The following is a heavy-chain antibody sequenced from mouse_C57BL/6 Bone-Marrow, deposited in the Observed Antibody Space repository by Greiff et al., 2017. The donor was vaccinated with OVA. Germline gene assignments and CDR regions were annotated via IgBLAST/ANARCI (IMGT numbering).Heavy chain of an antibody. CDR3: ARLRLRWWYFDV. V-gene: IGHV1-75*01. CDR2: IITGSGST. D-gene: IGHD2-2*01. CDR1: GYTFTDYY. Sequence: VQVQQSGPELVKPGASVKLSCTASGYTFTDYYIHWVKQRPGQGLEWIVWIITGSGSTYYDETFKGRATLTVDKSSSTAYMYLSSLTSEDSAVYCCARLRLRWWYFDVWGTGTTVTVSS. J-gene: IGHJ1*03.